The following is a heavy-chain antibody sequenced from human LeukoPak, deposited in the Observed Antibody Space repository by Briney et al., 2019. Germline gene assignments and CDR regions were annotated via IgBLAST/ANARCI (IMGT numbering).Heavy chain of an antibody. D-gene: IGHD2-2*01. CDR1: GFTFSSYA. CDR2: ISGSGGST. V-gene: IGHV3-23*01. CDR3: AKDLRRTSYHHDFDY. Sequence: GGSLRLSCAASGFTFSSYAMSWVRQAPGKGLEWVSAISGSGGSTYYADSVKGRFTISRDNSKNTLYLQMNSPRAEDTAVYYCAKDLRRTSYHHDFDYWGQGTLVTVSS. J-gene: IGHJ4*02.